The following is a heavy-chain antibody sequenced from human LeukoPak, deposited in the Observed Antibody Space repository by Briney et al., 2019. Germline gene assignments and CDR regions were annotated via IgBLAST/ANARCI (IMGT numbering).Heavy chain of an antibody. J-gene: IGHJ4*02. CDR2: ISYDGSNK. CDR3: AKDIGGGGYDYLDY. D-gene: IGHD5-12*01. V-gene: IGHV3-30*18. Sequence: GGSLRLSCAASGFTFSSYSMNWVRRAPGKGLEWVAVISYDGSNKYYADSVKGRFTISRDNSKNTLYLQMNSLRAEDTAVYYCAKDIGGGGYDYLDYWGQGTLVTVSS. CDR1: GFTFSSYS.